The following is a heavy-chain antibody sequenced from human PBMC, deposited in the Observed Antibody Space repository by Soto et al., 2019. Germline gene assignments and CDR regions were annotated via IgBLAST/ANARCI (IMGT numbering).Heavy chain of an antibody. J-gene: IGHJ6*02. V-gene: IGHV4-31*03. CDR3: ARGIVVVTPNILGKDYLKYYGMDV. Sequence: PSETLSLTCTVSGGSISSGGHYWSWIRQHPGKGLEWIGYIHNSGSTYYNPSLKSRVIISVDTSKNQFSLKLTSVTAADAAVYYCARGIVVVTPNILGKDYLKYYGMDVWGQGTTVTVSS. D-gene: IGHD2-15*01. CDR1: GGSISSGGHY. CDR2: IHNSGST.